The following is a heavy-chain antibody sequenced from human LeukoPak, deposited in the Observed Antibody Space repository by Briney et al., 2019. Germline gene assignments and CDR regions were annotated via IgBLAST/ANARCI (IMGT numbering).Heavy chain of an antibody. Sequence: GALVKVSCKASGYTFTSYGTSWVRQAPGQGLEWMGWISAYNGNTNYAQKLQGRVTMTTDTSTSTAYMELRSLRSDDTAVYYCARVRYYDSSGYYGYFDYWGQGTLVTVSS. J-gene: IGHJ4*02. CDR2: ISAYNGNT. D-gene: IGHD3-22*01. V-gene: IGHV1-18*01. CDR3: ARVRYYDSSGYYGYFDY. CDR1: GYTFTSYG.